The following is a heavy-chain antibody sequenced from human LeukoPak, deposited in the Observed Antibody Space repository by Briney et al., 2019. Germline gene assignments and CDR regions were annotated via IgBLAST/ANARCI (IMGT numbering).Heavy chain of an antibody. V-gene: IGHV3-21*01. CDR1: GFTFSSYS. CDR2: ISSSSSYI. CDR3: ATLRVGESDY. D-gene: IGHD3-10*01. J-gene: IGHJ4*02. Sequence: GGSLRLSCAASGFTFSSYSMNWVRQAPGKGLEWVSSISSSSSYIYYADSVKGRFTIYRDNAKNSLYLQMNSLRAEDTAVYYCATLRVGESDYWGQGTLVTVSS.